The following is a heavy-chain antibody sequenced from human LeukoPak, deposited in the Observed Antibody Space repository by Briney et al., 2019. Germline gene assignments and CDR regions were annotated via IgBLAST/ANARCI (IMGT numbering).Heavy chain of an antibody. D-gene: IGHD1-1*01. J-gene: IGHJ3*01. V-gene: IGHV3-48*04. CDR1: GFTFSSYS. CDR2: ISSRGTTV. Sequence: PGGSLRLSCAASGFTFSSYSMNWVRQAPGKGLEWVSYISSRGTTVCYADSVKGRFTISRDNAKNSLYLQMNNLRADDTAVYYCARDMEPDAFDFWGQGTMVTVSS. CDR3: ARDMEPDAFDF.